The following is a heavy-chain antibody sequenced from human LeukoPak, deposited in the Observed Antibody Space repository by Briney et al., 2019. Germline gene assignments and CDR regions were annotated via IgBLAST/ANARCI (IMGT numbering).Heavy chain of an antibody. CDR1: GYTFTCYY. V-gene: IGHV1-2*02. CDR2: INPNSGGT. Sequence: ASVKVSCKASGYTFTCYYMHWVRQAPGQGLEWMGWINPNSGGTNYAQTFQGRVTMTRDTSISTAYMELSGLRSDDTAMYYCARDSGAEYFQHWGQGTLVTVSS. CDR3: ARDSGAEYFQH. J-gene: IGHJ1*01. D-gene: IGHD6-19*01.